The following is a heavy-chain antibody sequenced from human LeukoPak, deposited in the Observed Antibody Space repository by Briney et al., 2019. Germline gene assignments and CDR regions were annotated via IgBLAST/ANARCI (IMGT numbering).Heavy chain of an antibody. Sequence: ETLSLTCTVSGGSISSGSYYWSWIRQPPGKGLEWVSGISGSGDSTYYADSVKGRFTISRDNSKNTLYLQMNSLRAEDTAVYYCARRSGIAVAGAFDYWGQGTLVTVSS. J-gene: IGHJ4*02. V-gene: IGHV3-23*01. CDR2: ISGSGDST. CDR1: GGSISSGSYY. CDR3: ARRSGIAVAGAFDY. D-gene: IGHD6-19*01.